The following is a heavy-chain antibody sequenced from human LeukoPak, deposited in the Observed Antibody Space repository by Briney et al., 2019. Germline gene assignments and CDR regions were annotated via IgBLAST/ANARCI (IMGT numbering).Heavy chain of an antibody. D-gene: IGHD2-2*01. V-gene: IGHV1-46*01. CDR3: ARTRRGYCSSTSCSNWFDP. Sequence: ASVKVSCKASGYTFTSYYMHWARQAPGQGLEWMGIINPSGGSTSYAQKFQGRVTMTRDTSTSTVYMELSSLRSEDTTVYYCARTRRGYCSSTSCSNWFDPWGQGTLVTVSS. CDR1: GYTFTSYY. J-gene: IGHJ5*02. CDR2: INPSGGST.